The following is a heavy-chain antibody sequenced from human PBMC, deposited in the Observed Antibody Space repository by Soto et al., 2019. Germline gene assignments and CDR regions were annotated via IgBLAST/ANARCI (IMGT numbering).Heavy chain of an antibody. CDR1: VGTFSSYA. V-gene: IGHV1-69*01. CDR3: ARMSDSTWTHDGLDI. Sequence: QVQLVQSGTEVKKPGSSVKVSCKASVGTFSSYAISWVRQAPGQGLEWMGGIIPIFGTENYAQKFQGRVTITADESRSTADMELSSLRFGDTAIYYCARMSDSTWTHDGLDIWGQGTVVTVSS. J-gene: IGHJ3*02. D-gene: IGHD2-2*01. CDR2: IIPIFGTE.